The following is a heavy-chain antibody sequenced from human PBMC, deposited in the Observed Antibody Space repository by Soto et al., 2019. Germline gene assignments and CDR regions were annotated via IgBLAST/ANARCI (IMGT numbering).Heavy chain of an antibody. CDR3: AGIGYYYYYMDV. CDR2: INHSGST. D-gene: IGHD1-26*01. J-gene: IGHJ6*03. V-gene: IGHV4-34*01. Sequence: SETLSLTCAVYGGSFSGYYWSWIRQPPGKGLEWIGEINHSGSTNYNPSLKSRVTISVDTSKNQFSLKLSSVTAADTAVYYCAGIGYYYYYMDVWGKGTTVTVSS. CDR1: GGSFSGYY.